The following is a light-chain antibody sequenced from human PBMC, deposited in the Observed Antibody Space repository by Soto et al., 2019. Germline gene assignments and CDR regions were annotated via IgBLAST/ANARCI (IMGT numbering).Light chain of an antibody. Sequence: QSALTQPASVSGSPGQSITISCTGPSSDVGGYNYVSWYQQHPGKAPKLMIYDVSNRPSGVSNRFSGSKSGNTASLTISGLQAEDEAYYYCSSYTSSSTVVFGGGTKVTVL. CDR2: DVS. CDR3: SSYTSSSTVV. CDR1: SSDVGGYNY. V-gene: IGLV2-14*01. J-gene: IGLJ2*01.